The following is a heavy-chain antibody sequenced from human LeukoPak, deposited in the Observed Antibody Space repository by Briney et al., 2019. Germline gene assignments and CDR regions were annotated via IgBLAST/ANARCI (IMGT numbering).Heavy chain of an antibody. J-gene: IGHJ4*02. CDR2: IYYSGST. Sequence: SETLSLTCTVSGGSISNYYWSWIRQPPGKGQEWIGYIYYSGSTNYNPSLKSRVTISVDTSKNQFSLKLSSVTAADTAVYYCARGPRYSYFDYWGQGTLVTVSS. CDR3: ARGPRYSYFDY. CDR1: GGSISNYY. V-gene: IGHV4-59*01. D-gene: IGHD1-14*01.